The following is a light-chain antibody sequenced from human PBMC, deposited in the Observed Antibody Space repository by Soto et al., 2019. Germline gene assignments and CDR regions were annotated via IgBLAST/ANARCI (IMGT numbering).Light chain of an antibody. V-gene: IGLV1-51*01. CDR2: DDH. J-gene: IGLJ2*01. CDR1: SSNIGNNY. Sequence: QSVLTQSPSVSAAPGQQVTISCSGSSSNIGNNYVSWYQQLPGTAPKLLIYDDHQRPSGIPDRFSASKSGTSATLDITGLQPADEADYYCATWDLTLSAGVLFGGGTKLTVL. CDR3: ATWDLTLSAGVL.